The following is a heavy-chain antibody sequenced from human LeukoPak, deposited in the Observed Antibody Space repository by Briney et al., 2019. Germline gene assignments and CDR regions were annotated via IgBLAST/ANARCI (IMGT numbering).Heavy chain of an antibody. D-gene: IGHD3-22*01. CDR1: GGSFSGYY. Sequence: SETLSLTCAVYGGSFSGYYWSWIRQPPGKGLEWIGEINHSGSTNYNPSLKSRVTISVDTSKNQFSLKLSSVTAADTAVYYCARGLYYYDSSGCPHAFDIWGQGTMVTVSS. J-gene: IGHJ3*02. V-gene: IGHV4-34*01. CDR3: ARGLYYYDSSGCPHAFDI. CDR2: INHSGST.